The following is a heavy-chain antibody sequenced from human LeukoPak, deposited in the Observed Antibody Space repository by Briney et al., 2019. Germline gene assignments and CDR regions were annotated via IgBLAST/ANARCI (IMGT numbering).Heavy chain of an antibody. J-gene: IGHJ4*02. Sequence: GGSLRLSCAASGFTDYMTWVRQGPGKGLEWVSVIYSGGSTYYAASVKGRFSVSRDNSKNTVYLQMNSLRAEDTAVYYCAKDYHLQTGNYFDYWGQGTLVTVSS. V-gene: IGHV3-53*01. CDR3: AKDYHLQTGNYFDY. CDR2: IYSGGST. D-gene: IGHD2-2*01. CDR1: GFTDY.